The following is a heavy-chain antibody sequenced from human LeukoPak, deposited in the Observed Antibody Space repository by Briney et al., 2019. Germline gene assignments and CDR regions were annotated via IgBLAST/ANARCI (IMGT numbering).Heavy chain of an antibody. J-gene: IGHJ4*02. Sequence: GGSLRLSCAASRFTFSNYAMSWVRQAPRKGLEWVSVIYNDGSSYYADSVKGRFTISRDNSKNMLYLQMNSLRAEDTAVYYCARDRPFGGVLDFDYWGQGTLVTVSS. V-gene: IGHV3-66*01. D-gene: IGHD3-16*01. CDR1: RFTFSNYA. CDR2: IYNDGSS. CDR3: ARDRPFGGVLDFDY.